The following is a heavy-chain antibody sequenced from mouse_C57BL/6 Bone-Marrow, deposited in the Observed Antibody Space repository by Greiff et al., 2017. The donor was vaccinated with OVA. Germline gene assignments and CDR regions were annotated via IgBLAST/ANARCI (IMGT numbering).Heavy chain of an antibody. D-gene: IGHD1-1*01. V-gene: IGHV5-9-1*02. Sequence: EVQRVESGEGLVKPGGSLKLSCAASGFTFSSYAMSWVRQTPEKRLEWVAYISSGGDYIYYADTVKGRFTISRDNARNTLYLQMSSLKSEDTAMYYCTRDHDGSRYYAMDYWGQGTSVTVSS. J-gene: IGHJ4*01. CDR3: TRDHDGSRYYAMDY. CDR1: GFTFSSYA. CDR2: ISSGGDYI.